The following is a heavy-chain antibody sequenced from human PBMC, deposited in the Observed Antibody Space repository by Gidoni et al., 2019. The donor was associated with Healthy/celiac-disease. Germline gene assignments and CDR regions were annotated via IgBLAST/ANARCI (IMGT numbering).Heavy chain of an antibody. CDR1: GGSISSSSYY. Sequence: QLQLQESGPGLVKPSETLSLTCTVSGGSISSSSYYWGWIRQPPGKGLEWIGSIYYSGSTYYNPSLKSRVTISVDTSKNQFSLKLSSVTAADTAVYYCARQGEGYYDSSGHVDYWGQGTLVTVSS. J-gene: IGHJ4*02. D-gene: IGHD3-22*01. V-gene: IGHV4-39*01. CDR2: IYYSGST. CDR3: ARQGEGYYDSSGHVDY.